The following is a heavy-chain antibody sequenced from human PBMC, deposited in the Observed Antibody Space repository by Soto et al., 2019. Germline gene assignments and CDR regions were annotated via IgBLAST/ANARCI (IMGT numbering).Heavy chain of an antibody. J-gene: IGHJ4*02. CDR2: LNPNSGAT. D-gene: IGHD2-2*01. V-gene: IGHV1-2*02. CDR3: ARQSRGSTSCFYDY. CDR1: AYTFTDTY. Sequence: ASVKVSCKTSAYTFTDTYIYWIRQAPGQGLEWMGWLNPNSGATDFAQRFQGRVTLTSDTSISTAYIELNRLTFDDTAVFYCARQSRGSTSCFYDYWGPGTLVTFSS.